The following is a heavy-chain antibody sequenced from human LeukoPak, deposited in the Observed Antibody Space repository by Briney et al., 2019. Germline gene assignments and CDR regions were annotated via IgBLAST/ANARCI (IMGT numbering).Heavy chain of an antibody. D-gene: IGHD6-13*01. J-gene: IGHJ2*01. CDR3: ARPAAGQGGDWYFDL. V-gene: IGHV4-59*08. CDR2: VHYTGST. CDR1: GGSISNYF. Sequence: SETLSLTCIVSGGSISNYFWSWIRQPPGKGLEWIGYVHYTGSTNYNPSLKSRATISVDTSKKQFSLKLSSVTATDTAVYYRARPAAGQGGDWYFDLWGRGTLVTVSS.